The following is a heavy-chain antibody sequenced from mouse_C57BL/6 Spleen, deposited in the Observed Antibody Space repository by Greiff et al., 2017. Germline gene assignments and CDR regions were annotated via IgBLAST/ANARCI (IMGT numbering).Heavy chain of an antibody. CDR1: GYTFTSYW. Sequence: QVQLQQSGAELVRPGSSVKLSCKASGYTFTSYWMHWVKQRPIQGLEWIGNIDPSDSETHYNQKFKDKATLTVDKSSSTAYVQLSSLTSEDSAVVYCARDRYGYYAMDYWGQGTSVTVSS. CDR2: IDPSDSET. D-gene: IGHD1-1*02. J-gene: IGHJ4*01. CDR3: ARDRYGYYAMDY. V-gene: IGHV1-52*01.